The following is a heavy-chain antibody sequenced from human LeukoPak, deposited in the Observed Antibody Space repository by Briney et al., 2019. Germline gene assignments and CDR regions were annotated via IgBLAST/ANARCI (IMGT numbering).Heavy chain of an antibody. J-gene: IGHJ4*02. D-gene: IGHD1-26*01. CDR2: IKPDGSEK. Sequence: PGGSLRLSCAASGFTFSTYWMGWVRQAPGKGLEGVAKIKPDGSEKDHVDSVKGRFTISRDNAKNSLYLQMNSLRAEDTAVYYCARSGSYAGGFDYWGQGTLVTVSS. CDR1: GFTFSTYW. V-gene: IGHV3-7*01. CDR3: ARSGSYAGGFDY.